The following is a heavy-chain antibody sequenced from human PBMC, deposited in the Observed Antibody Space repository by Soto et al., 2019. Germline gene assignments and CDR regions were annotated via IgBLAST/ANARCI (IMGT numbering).Heavy chain of an antibody. CDR3: ARQDRFWSGYSEFDY. Sequence: QVQLVQSGAEVKKPGASVKVSCKASGYTFTTYGISWVRQAPGQGLEWMGWISPYNGDTNYAQKLQGRVTMTTDTSTSTAYMELRSLRSDDTAVYYCARQDRFWSGYSEFDYWGQGTLVTVSS. D-gene: IGHD3-3*01. V-gene: IGHV1-18*01. CDR1: GYTFTTYG. J-gene: IGHJ4*02. CDR2: ISPYNGDT.